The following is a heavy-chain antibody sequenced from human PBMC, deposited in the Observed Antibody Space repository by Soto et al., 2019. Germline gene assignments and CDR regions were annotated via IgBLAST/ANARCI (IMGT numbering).Heavy chain of an antibody. Sequence: SETLSLTCAVSGGSISSGGYSWSWIRQPPGKGLEWIGYIYHSGSTYYNPSLKSRVTISVDRSKNQFSLKLSSVTAADTAVYYCARNLYGSGSYYNANNSFDPWGQGTLVTVSS. CDR1: GGSISSGGYS. CDR3: ARNLYGSGSYYNANNSFDP. D-gene: IGHD3-10*01. CDR2: IYHSGST. V-gene: IGHV4-30-2*01. J-gene: IGHJ5*02.